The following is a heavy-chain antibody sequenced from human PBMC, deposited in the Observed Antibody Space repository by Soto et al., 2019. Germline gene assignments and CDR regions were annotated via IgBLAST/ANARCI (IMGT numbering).Heavy chain of an antibody. J-gene: IGHJ6*02. CDR3: AREFGDCCSTSCYSGYYGMDV. D-gene: IGHD2-2*02. Sequence: PGRPLRLSCAASGFTLRSSGMHWVGQAPGKGLEWVAVIWHDGSNKYYADSVKARFIFSRDYSKNTLYPQMNSLRAEDTALYYWAREFGDCCSTSCYSGYYGMDVWGPGTTVTVSS. V-gene: IGHV3-33*01. CDR2: IWHDGSNK. CDR1: GFTLRSSG.